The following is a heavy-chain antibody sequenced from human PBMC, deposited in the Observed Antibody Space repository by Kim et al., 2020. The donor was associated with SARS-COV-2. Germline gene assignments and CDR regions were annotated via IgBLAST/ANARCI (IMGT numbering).Heavy chain of an antibody. Sequence: SETLSLTCTVSGYSISSGYYWGWIRQPPGKGLEWIGSIYHSGSTYYNPSLKSRVTISVDTSKNQFSLKLSPVTAAATAVYYCARGLIAYYIDYWGQGTLV. D-gene: IGHD3-22*01. CDR3: ARGLIAYYIDY. V-gene: IGHV4-38-2*02. CDR1: GYSISSGYY. J-gene: IGHJ4*02. CDR2: IYHSGST.